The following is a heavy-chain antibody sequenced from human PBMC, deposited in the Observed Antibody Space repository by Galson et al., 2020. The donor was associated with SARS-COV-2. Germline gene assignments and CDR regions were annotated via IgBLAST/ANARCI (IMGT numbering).Heavy chain of an antibody. V-gene: IGHV3-30*02. D-gene: IGHD3-16*01. Sequence: GALKHSCATSGFNLKSYGQHWVRQAPGKGLEGVGFIRKDGRNKNYADAVKGRFTVSRDNSKNTLYLQMDSLRADDTAVYYCAKGGGEFWGQGTLVTVSS. CDR2: IRKDGRNK. J-gene: IGHJ4*02. CDR1: GFNLKSYG. CDR3: AKGGGEF.